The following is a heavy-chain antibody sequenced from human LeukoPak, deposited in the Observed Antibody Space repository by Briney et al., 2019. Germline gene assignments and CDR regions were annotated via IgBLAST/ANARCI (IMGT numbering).Heavy chain of an antibody. J-gene: IGHJ5*02. CDR1: GGSISNYY. V-gene: IGHV4-59*12. D-gene: IGHD2-15*01. CDR3: ARDRRMAAAPPGDWFDP. CDR2: IYFSGTT. Sequence: SETLSLTCTVSGGSISNYYWSWLRQPPGKGLELIGYIYFSGTTNINPSLKSRVTISVEMSKNQFSLKLSSVTAADTAVYYCARDRRMAAAPPGDWFDPWGQGTLVTVSS.